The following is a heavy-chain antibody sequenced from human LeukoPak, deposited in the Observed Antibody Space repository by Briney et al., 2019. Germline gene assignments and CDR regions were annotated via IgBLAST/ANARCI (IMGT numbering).Heavy chain of an antibody. V-gene: IGHV4-34*01. CDR3: ASRMVRGVKP. D-gene: IGHD3-10*01. CDR2: INHSGST. CDR1: GGSFSGYY. Sequence: SETLSLTCAVYGGSFSGYYWSWIRQPPGKGLEWIGEINHSGSTNYNPSLKSRVTISVDTSKNQFSLKLTSVTAADTAVYYCASRMVRGVKPWGQGTLVTVSS. J-gene: IGHJ5*02.